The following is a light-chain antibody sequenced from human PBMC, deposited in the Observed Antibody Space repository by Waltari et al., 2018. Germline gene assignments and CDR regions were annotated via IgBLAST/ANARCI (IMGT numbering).Light chain of an antibody. V-gene: IGLV2-14*03. CDR3: SSYTNTSPYVL. J-gene: IGLJ2*01. CDR2: DVG. CDR1: SSDVGSYSY. Sequence: HSALTQPASVSGSPGQSISISCTGTSSDVGSYSYVSWYQQQPGTAPKLMVYDVGFRPSGVSDRFSGSKSGNTPSLTISGLQAEDEATDYCSSYTNTSPYVLFGGGTKLTVL.